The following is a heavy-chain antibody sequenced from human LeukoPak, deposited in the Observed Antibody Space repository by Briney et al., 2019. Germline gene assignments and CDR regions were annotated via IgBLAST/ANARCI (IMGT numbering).Heavy chain of an antibody. J-gene: IGHJ5*02. Sequence: PSETLSLTCSVSGGSLSSGGYYWSWIRQHPGKGLEYIGHIYYSGSTDYTPSLKSRVTISIDTSKNQFSLKVTSVTAADTAVYYCARAGSYRWFDPWGKGPLVTVS. CDR3: ARAGSYRWFDP. V-gene: IGHV4-31*03. CDR2: IYYSGST. D-gene: IGHD3-10*01. CDR1: GGSLSSGGYY.